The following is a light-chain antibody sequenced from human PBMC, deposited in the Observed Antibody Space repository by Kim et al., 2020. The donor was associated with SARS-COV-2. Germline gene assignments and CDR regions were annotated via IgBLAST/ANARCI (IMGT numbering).Light chain of an antibody. J-gene: IGLJ2*01. Sequence: PGRSVTNSCTRTSRDVTIYKYVSWYQQHPGKAPKHLIYDVNKRPSGVSNRFSGSKSGNTASLTISGLQADDEADYYCSSYTTTSTLFGGGTQLTVL. CDR3: SSYTTTSTL. CDR1: SRDVTIYKY. V-gene: IGLV2-14*03. CDR2: DVN.